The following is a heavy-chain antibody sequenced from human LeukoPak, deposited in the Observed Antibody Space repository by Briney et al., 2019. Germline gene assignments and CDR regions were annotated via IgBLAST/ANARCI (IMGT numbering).Heavy chain of an antibody. V-gene: IGHV4-39*01. Sequence: SETLSLTCTVSGGSISSSSYYWGWIRQPPGKGLEWIGSIYYSGSTYYNPSLKSRVTISVDTSKNQFSLKLSFVTAADTAVYYCARHGPYSSSWYYFDYWGQGTLVTVSS. D-gene: IGHD6-13*01. CDR3: ARHGPYSSSWYYFDY. CDR2: IYYSGST. CDR1: GGSISSSSYY. J-gene: IGHJ4*02.